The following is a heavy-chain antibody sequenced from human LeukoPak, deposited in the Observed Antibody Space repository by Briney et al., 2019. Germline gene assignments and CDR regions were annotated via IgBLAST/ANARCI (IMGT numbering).Heavy chain of an antibody. Sequence: PGGSLRLSCAASGITVSSKYMSWVRQAPGKGLEWVSVMQSGGSTYYADSVKGRFTISRDNSKNTLYLQMNSLRVEDTAVYYCARDGGAGWYSDLWGRGTLVTVSS. V-gene: IGHV3-53*01. CDR3: ARDGGAGWYSDL. J-gene: IGHJ2*01. D-gene: IGHD3-16*01. CDR1: GITVSSKY. CDR2: MQSGGST.